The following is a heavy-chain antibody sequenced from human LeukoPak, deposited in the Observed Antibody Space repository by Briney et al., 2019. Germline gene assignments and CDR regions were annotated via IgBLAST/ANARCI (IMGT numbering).Heavy chain of an antibody. CDR2: IYYSGST. V-gene: IGHV4-59*01. CDR3: ARASEYYDFWSVHPRWFDP. D-gene: IGHD3-3*01. CDR1: GGSISNYY. Sequence: SETLSLTCTVSGGSISNYYWSWIRQPPGKGLEWIGYIYYSGSTNYNPSLKSRVTISVDTSKNQFSLKLSSVTAADTAVYYCARASEYYDFWSVHPRWFDPWGQGTLVTVSS. J-gene: IGHJ5*02.